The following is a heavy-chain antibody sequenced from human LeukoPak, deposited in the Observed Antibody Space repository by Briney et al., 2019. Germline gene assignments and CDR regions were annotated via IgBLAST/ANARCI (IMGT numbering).Heavy chain of an antibody. V-gene: IGHV4-4*07. D-gene: IGHD3-22*01. J-gene: IGHJ3*02. CDR2: IYTSGST. Sequence: SETLSLTCAVYGGSFSSYYWSWIRQPAGKGLEWIGRIYTSGSTNYNPSLKSRVTMSVDTSKNQFSLKLSSVTAADTAVYYCARDARYYYDSSGPADIWGQGTMVTVSS. CDR3: ARDARYYYDSSGPADI. CDR1: GGSFSSYY.